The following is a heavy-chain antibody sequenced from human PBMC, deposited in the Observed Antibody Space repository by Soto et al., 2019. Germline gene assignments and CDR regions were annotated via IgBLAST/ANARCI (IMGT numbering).Heavy chain of an antibody. J-gene: IGHJ5*02. CDR1: GNSFVTYA. D-gene: IGHD3-10*01. CDR2: INVGSGNT. V-gene: IGHV1-3*01. Sequence: GASVKVSCKSSGNSFVTYAIHWVRQAPGQRLQWMGWINVGSGNTKYAQDFQGRVTFTRDTAATTTFMELSSLRSEDAAVYYCARVPPWGDSGSFYIQCYGSWGQGTLVPICS. CDR3: ARVPPWGDSGSFYIQCYGS.